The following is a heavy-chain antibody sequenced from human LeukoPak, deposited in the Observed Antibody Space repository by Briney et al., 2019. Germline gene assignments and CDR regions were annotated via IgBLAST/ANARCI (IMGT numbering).Heavy chain of an antibody. V-gene: IGHV4-59*08. CDR1: GGSISSYY. D-gene: IGHD4-17*01. CDR2: IYYSGST. CDR3: ARQANDYGDPVAFDI. Sequence: SETLSVTCTDSGGSISSYYWSWIRQPPGKGLEWMGYIYYSGSTNYNPSLKSRVTISVDTSKNQFSLKLSSVTAADTAVYYCARQANDYGDPVAFDIWGQGTMVTVSS. J-gene: IGHJ3*02.